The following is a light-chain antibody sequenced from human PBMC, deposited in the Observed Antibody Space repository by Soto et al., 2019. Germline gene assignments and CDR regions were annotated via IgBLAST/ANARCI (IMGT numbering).Light chain of an antibody. CDR3: QQYNNWPKT. CDR2: GAS. Sequence: EIVVTQSPATLSVSPGERATLSCRASQSVGSFLAWYQQKPGQAPRLLIYGASTRATGIPARFSGSGSGTEFTLTISSLQSEDFEVYYCQQYNNWPKTFGQGTKVDI. CDR1: QSVGSF. J-gene: IGKJ1*01. V-gene: IGKV3-15*01.